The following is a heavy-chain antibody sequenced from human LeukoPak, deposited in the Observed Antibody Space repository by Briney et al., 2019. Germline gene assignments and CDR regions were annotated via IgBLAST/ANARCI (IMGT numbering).Heavy chain of an antibody. Sequence: ASVEVSCKASGYTVTGYYMHWGRQAPGQGLEWRGWINPNSGGTNYAQKFQGWVTMTRDTSISTAYMELSGLRSDDTAVYYCARGDRRGYSYGYYYWGQGTLVTVSS. CDR3: ARGDRRGYSYGYYY. CDR2: INPNSGGT. CDR1: GYTVTGYY. D-gene: IGHD5-18*01. V-gene: IGHV1-2*04. J-gene: IGHJ4*02.